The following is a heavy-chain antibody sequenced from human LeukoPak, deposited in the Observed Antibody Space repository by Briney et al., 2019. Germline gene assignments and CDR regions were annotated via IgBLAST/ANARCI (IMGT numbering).Heavy chain of an antibody. CDR3: ARESSVNGAGIDY. J-gene: IGHJ4*02. Sequence: ASVMVSCKASGYTFTGYYMHWVRQAPGQGLEWMGRINPNSGGTNYAQKFQGRVTMTRDASISTAYMELSRLRSDDTAVYYCARESSVNGAGIDYWGQGTLVTVSS. D-gene: IGHD2-2*01. V-gene: IGHV1-2*06. CDR2: INPNSGGT. CDR1: GYTFTGYY.